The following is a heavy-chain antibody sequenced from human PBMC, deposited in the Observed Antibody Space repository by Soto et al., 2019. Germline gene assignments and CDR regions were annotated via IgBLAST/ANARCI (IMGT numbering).Heavy chain of an antibody. CDR1: GFTFSGSA. D-gene: IGHD1-26*01. J-gene: IGHJ6*02. CDR3: ARSLGAKDYYYLYAMDV. Sequence: PGGSLRLSCAASGFTFSGSAIHWVRQASGKGLEWLGRIRGKTNTYATAYDASMKGRFTISRDDSKSTAYLQMYSLKTEDTAVYYCARSLGAKDYYYLYAMDVWGQGTTVTVSS. CDR2: IRGKTNTYAT. V-gene: IGHV3-73*01.